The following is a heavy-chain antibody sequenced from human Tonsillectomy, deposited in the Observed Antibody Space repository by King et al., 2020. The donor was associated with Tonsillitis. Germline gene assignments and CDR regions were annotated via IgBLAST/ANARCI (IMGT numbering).Heavy chain of an antibody. Sequence: VQLVQSGAEVKKPGESLKISCKGSGYSFTSYWIGWVRQMPGKGLEWMGIIYPGDSDTRYSPSFQGQVTISADKSNSTAYLQWSSLKASDTAMYYCGRQMDYVGNSETGLSWYFDLWGRGTLFTVSS. CDR2: IYPGDSDT. CDR1: GYSFTSYW. CDR3: GRQMDYVGNSETGLSWYFDL. D-gene: IGHD4-23*01. V-gene: IGHV5-51*01. J-gene: IGHJ2*01.